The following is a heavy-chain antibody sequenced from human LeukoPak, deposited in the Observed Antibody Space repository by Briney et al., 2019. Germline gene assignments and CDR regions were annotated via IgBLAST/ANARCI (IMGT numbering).Heavy chain of an antibody. CDR1: GFTFSSYA. CDR3: ARGHYGSGSYYNLEY. V-gene: IGHV3-48*04. CDR2: ISSSGVTT. Sequence: GGSLRLSCAASGFTFSSYAMSWVRQAPGKGLEWVSYISSSGVTTYYADSVKGRFTISRDNAKNSLYLQMNSLRAEDTAVYYCARGHYGSGSYYNLEYWGQGTLVTVSS. D-gene: IGHD3-10*01. J-gene: IGHJ4*02.